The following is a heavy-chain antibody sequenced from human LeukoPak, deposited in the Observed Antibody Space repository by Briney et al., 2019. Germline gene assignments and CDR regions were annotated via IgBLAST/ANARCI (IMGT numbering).Heavy chain of an antibody. CDR1: GYTFTSYY. Sequence: GASVKVSCKASGYTFTSYYMHWVRQAPGQGLEWMGIINPSGGSTSYAQKFQGRVTMTRDTSTSTVYMELSSLRSDDTAVYYCARMTGTTDYYYGMDVWGQGTTVTVSS. J-gene: IGHJ6*02. V-gene: IGHV1-46*01. D-gene: IGHD3-10*01. CDR3: ARMTGTTDYYYGMDV. CDR2: INPSGGST.